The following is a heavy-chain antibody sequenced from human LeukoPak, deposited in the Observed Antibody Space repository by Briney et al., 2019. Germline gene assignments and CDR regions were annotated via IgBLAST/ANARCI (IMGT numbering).Heavy chain of an antibody. Sequence: PGGSLRLSCAASGFTVNSNYWSWVRQAPGKGLEWVSVIYSGGTTYYADSVKGRFTFSRDNSKNMLHLQMNSLRAEDTAVYYCARGSNRGFDPWGQGTLVTVSS. J-gene: IGHJ5*02. D-gene: IGHD2-8*01. V-gene: IGHV3-53*01. CDR2: IYSGGTT. CDR1: GFTVNSNY. CDR3: ARGSNRGFDP.